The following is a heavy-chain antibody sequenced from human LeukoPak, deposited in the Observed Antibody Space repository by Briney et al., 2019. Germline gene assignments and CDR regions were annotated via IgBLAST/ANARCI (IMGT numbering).Heavy chain of an antibody. CDR2: VSSSGGST. V-gene: IGHV3-23*01. CDR3: TRGRYQLLGPNDS. D-gene: IGHD2-2*01. J-gene: IGHJ4*02. Sequence: GGYLRLSCAASGFTFSSYAMSWVRQAPGKGLEWVSAVSSSGGSTNYADYVKGQFTISRDNDKNSVYLQMNSLRDEDTAVYFCTRGRYQLLGPNDSWGQGSLVTVSS. CDR1: GFTFSSYA.